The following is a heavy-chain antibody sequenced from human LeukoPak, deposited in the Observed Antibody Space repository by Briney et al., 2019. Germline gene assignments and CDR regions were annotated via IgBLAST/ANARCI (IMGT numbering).Heavy chain of an antibody. CDR1: GRTFTSYA. D-gene: IGHD5-12*01. J-gene: IGHJ4*02. CDR2: IIPIFGTA. Sequence: AVKVSCQAYGRTFTSYAITWVRPAPGQGREWMGGIIPIFGTANHAPKFPGRVTITADESTSTAYMELSRLRSEGAAVYYCACSAGYSGYGGAFDYWGQGTLVTVSS. CDR3: ACSAGYSGYGGAFDY. V-gene: IGHV1-69*13.